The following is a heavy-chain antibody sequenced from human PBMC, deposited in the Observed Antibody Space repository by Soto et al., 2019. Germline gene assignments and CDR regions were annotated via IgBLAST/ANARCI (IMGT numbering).Heavy chain of an antibody. J-gene: IGHJ4*02. CDR2: ISSSGST. CDR1: SDSISSSYW. D-gene: IGHD3-22*01. CDR3: ARANWYYYDSSGYKYYFDC. Sequence: ETLSLTCAVSSDSISSSYWWSWVRHSPGKGLEWIGEISSSGSTNYNPSLKSRVTISVDRSKSQFSLKLSSVTAADTAVYYCARANWYYYDSSGYKYYFDCWGQGTLVTVSS. V-gene: IGHV4-4*02.